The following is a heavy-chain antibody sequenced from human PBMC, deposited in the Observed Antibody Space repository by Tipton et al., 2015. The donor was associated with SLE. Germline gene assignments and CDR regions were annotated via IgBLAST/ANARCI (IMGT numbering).Heavy chain of an antibody. CDR3: ARGWGPVGSCFDY. CDR2: IYTSGST. V-gene: IGHV4-4*07. D-gene: IGHD7-27*01. Sequence: TLSLTCTVSGGSISSHYWSWIRQPPGKGLEWIGRIYTSGSTNYNPSPKSRVTMSLDTSKNQFSLKLSSVTAADTAVYYCARGWGPVGSCFDYWGQGTLVTVSS. J-gene: IGHJ4*02. CDR1: GGSISSHY.